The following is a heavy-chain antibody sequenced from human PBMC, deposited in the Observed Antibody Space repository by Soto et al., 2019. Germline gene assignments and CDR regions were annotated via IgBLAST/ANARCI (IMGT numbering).Heavy chain of an antibody. CDR3: ATTTVTTYLDY. V-gene: IGHV3-23*01. Sequence: PGGSLRLSCAASGSTFSSYGMHWVRQAPGKGLEWVSAISVSGGSTYYADSVKGRFTISRDNSKNTLYLQMNSLRAEDTAVYYCATTTVTTYLDYWGQGTLGTVS. D-gene: IGHD4-17*01. J-gene: IGHJ4*02. CDR1: GSTFSSYG. CDR2: ISVSGGST.